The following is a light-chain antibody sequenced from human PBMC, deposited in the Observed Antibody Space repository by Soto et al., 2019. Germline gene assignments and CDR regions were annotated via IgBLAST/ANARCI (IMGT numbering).Light chain of an antibody. CDR3: RQRSNGLT. CDR1: QSVSRY. J-gene: IGKJ4*01. CDR2: DAS. V-gene: IGKV3-11*01. Sequence: EIVLTQSPATLSLSPGERATLSCRASQSVSRYLAWYQQKPGQAPRLLIYDASNRATGIPARFSGSGSGTDFTLTISSLEPDDFAVYYCRQRSNGLTFGGGTKVEIK.